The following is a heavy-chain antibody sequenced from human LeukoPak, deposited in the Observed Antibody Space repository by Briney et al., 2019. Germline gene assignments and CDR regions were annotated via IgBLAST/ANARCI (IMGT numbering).Heavy chain of an antibody. V-gene: IGHV3-30*18. J-gene: IGHJ4*02. CDR3: AKDKGLLRGLFDY. D-gene: IGHD3-10*01. CDR2: ISYDGSNK. CDR1: GFTFSGYG. Sequence: PGRSRRLSCAASGFTFSGYGMHWVRQVPGKGLEWVAVISYDGSNKYYADSVKGRFTISRDTSKNTLFLQMNSLRAEDTAVYYCAKDKGLLRGLFDYWGQGTMVT.